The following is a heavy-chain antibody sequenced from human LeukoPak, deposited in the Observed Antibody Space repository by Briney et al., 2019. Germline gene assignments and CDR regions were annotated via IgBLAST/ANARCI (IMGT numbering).Heavy chain of an antibody. V-gene: IGHV3-20*04. J-gene: IGHJ4*02. Sequence: GGSLRLSCAASGFTFSNYWMSWVRQAPGKGLEWVSGINWNGGSTGYADSVKGRSTISRDNAKNSLYLQMNSLRAEDTALYYCAAQNYCSGGSCYSFDYWGQGTLVTVSS. CDR2: INWNGGST. D-gene: IGHD2-15*01. CDR1: GFTFSNYW. CDR3: AAQNYCSGGSCYSFDY.